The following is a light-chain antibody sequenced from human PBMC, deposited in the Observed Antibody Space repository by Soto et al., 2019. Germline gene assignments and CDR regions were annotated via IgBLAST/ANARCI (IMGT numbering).Light chain of an antibody. CDR2: DVI. CDR3: CSYSGSYTFL. V-gene: IGLV2-11*01. CDR1: SSDVGFYNY. J-gene: IGLJ2*01. Sequence: QSALTQPRSVSGSPGQSVTISCTGTSSDVGFYNYVSWYQQHPGKAPKLMIYDVIKRPSGVPERFSGSKSGNTASLTISGLQSEDEADYHCCSYSGSYTFLFGKGTKLTVL.